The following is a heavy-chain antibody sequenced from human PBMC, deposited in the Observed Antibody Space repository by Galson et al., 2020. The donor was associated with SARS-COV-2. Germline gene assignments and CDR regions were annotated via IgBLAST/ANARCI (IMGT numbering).Heavy chain of an antibody. CDR3: ARHGASSGWYEGIDS. V-gene: IGHV5-51*01. Sequence: GASLKISCRTSGYSFTNYWIGWVRQMPGKGLEWMGIIYPDDSYPIYSPSFKGQVTISADRSISTAFLQWSSLKASDTAIYYCARHGASSGWYEGIDSWGQGTLVTVSS. D-gene: IGHD6-19*01. CDR1: GYSFTNYW. J-gene: IGHJ4*02. CDR2: IYPDDSYP.